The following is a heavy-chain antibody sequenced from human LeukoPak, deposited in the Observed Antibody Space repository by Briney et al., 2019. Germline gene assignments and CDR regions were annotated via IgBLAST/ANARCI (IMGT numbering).Heavy chain of an antibody. CDR3: AGGNFYSYGRFDP. Sequence: SETLSLTCSVSEDSINSGYFWGWIRQPPGKGLEWIGSVSQGGTIHYNPSLKSRVTISIDTSRNQFSFSLRSVTAADTAMYYCAGGNFYSYGRFDPWGQGTLVTVSS. J-gene: IGHJ5*02. D-gene: IGHD5-18*01. CDR2: VSQGGTI. CDR1: EDSINSGYF. V-gene: IGHV4-38-2*02.